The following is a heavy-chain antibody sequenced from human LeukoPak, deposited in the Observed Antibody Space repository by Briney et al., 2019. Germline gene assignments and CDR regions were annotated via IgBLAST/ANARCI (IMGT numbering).Heavy chain of an antibody. CDR1: GGTFSSYT. CDR3: ARVRGIMITFGGAAAFDP. J-gene: IGHJ5*02. CDR2: IIPILGIA. Sequence: GSSVKVSCKASGGTFSSYTISWVRQAPGQGLEWMGGIIPILGIANYAQKLQGRVTITADKSTSTAYMELSSLRSEDTAVYYCARVRGIMITFGGAAAFDPWGQGTLVTVSS. V-gene: IGHV1-69*02. D-gene: IGHD3-16*01.